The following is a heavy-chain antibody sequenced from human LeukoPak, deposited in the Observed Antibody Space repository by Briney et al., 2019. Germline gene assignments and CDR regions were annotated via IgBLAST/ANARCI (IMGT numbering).Heavy chain of an antibody. CDR3: ARLGYCSSTSCYMAPGFDY. J-gene: IGHJ4*02. V-gene: IGHV3-20*04. D-gene: IGHD2-2*02. Sequence: PGGSLRLSCAASGFTFDDYGMSWVRQAPGKELEWVSGINWNGGSTGYADSVKGRFTISRDNAKNSLYLQMNSLRAEDTALYYCARLGYCSSTSCYMAPGFDYWGQGTLVTVSS. CDR2: INWNGGST. CDR1: GFTFDDYG.